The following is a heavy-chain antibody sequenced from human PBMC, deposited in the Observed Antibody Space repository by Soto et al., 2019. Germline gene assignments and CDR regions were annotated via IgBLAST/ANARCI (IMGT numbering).Heavy chain of an antibody. Sequence: PGGSLRLSCAASGFTFSSYGMHWVRQAPGKGLEWVAVISYDGSNKYYADSVKGRFTISRDNSKNTLYLQMNSLRAEDTAVYYCAKDLRSTSRGLAAAGGCFDPWGQGTLVTVSS. CDR3: AKDLRSTSRGLAAAGGCFDP. J-gene: IGHJ5*02. CDR1: GFTFSSYG. D-gene: IGHD6-13*01. CDR2: ISYDGSNK. V-gene: IGHV3-30*18.